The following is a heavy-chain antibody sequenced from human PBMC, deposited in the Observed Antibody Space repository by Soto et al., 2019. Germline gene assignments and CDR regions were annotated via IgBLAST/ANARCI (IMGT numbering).Heavy chain of an antibody. J-gene: IGHJ4*02. D-gene: IGHD3-10*01. CDR2: LFSGGSA. CDR3: ATPSGGY. CDR1: GFTVTNNY. Sequence: EVVLVESGGGLVQPGGSLRLSCAASGFTVTNNYMSWVRQAPGKGLEWVSALFSGGSAYYADSVKGRFTISRDNSMNTLYLQMNSLRAEDTAVYYCATPSGGYWGQGTLVNVSS. V-gene: IGHV3-66*01.